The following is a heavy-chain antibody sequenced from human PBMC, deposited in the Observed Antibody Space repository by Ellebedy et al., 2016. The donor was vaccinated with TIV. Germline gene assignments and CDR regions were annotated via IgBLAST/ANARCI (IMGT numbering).Heavy chain of an antibody. D-gene: IGHD3-9*01. Sequence: AASVKVSCKASGYTFDNYYIHWVRQTPGQGLEWMGWITPNNGGTNYAQKFRGRVTMTRDTSINTAYMELSTLTSDDTAVYYCAISPNQYFFDYWGQGTLVTVSS. V-gene: IGHV1-2*02. CDR2: ITPNNGGT. CDR1: GYTFDNYY. CDR3: AISPNQYFFDY. J-gene: IGHJ4*02.